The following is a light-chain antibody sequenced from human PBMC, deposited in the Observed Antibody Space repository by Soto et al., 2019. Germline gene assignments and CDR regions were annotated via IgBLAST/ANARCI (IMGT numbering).Light chain of an antibody. CDR2: GVS. J-gene: IGKJ1*01. CDR1: QSVRNN. CDR3: HQYDNWWT. Sequence: ELVMTQSPDTLSVSPGERATLLCRASQSVRNNLAWYQQKPGQAPRLLIYGVSTRATGVPARFSGSGSGTDFTLTISRLQPEDFAVYYCHQYDNWWTFGQGTKVDIK. V-gene: IGKV3-15*01.